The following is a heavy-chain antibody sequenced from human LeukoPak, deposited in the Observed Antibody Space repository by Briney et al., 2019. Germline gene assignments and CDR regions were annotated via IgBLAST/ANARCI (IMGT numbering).Heavy chain of an antibody. D-gene: IGHD6-13*01. CDR2: IYPGDSDT. V-gene: IGHV5-51*01. CDR3: VRLSYSSSWYDNYFEY. CDR1: GYSFISYW. J-gene: IGHJ4*02. Sequence: GESLKISCKGSGYSFISYWIGWVRQMPGKGLEWMGLIYPGDSDTRYSPSFQGQVTISADKSISTAYLQWSSLKASDTAMYYCVRLSYSSSWYDNYFEYWGQGTLVTVSS.